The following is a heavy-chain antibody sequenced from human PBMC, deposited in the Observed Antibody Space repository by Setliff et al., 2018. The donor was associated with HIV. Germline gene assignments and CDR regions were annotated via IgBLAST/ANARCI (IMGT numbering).Heavy chain of an antibody. CDR1: GDSTSSSSSY. Sequence: SETLSLTCTVSGDSTSSSSSYWGWIRQPPGKGLEWIGSIYYTGSTYYNPSLKSRVTIFVDTSKNQFSLKLSSVTAADTAVYSCARLRVKQLVPEALDIWGQGTMVTVSS. D-gene: IGHD6-6*01. CDR2: IYYTGST. J-gene: IGHJ3*02. V-gene: IGHV4-39*01. CDR3: ARLRVKQLVPEALDI.